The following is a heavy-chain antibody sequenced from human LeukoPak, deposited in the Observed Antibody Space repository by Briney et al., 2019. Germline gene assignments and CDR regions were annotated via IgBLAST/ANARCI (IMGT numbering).Heavy chain of an antibody. CDR1: GGTFSNYA. J-gene: IGHJ1*01. V-gene: IGHV1-69*13. CDR2: IITNFGTT. Sequence: SVKVSCKASGGTFSNYAISWVRQAPGQGLEWMGGIITNFGTTNYAQKYQGRVTITADESTSTVYMELSSLRSEDTAVYYCARDTGVVVGYFQHWGQGTLVTVSS. CDR3: ARDTGVVVGYFQH. D-gene: IGHD2-15*01.